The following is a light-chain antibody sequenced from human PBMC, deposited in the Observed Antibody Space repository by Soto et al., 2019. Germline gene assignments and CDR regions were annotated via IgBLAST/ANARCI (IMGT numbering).Light chain of an antibody. J-gene: IGKJ4*01. CDR2: GAS. Sequence: VLTQSPGTLSLSPGERATISCRARQSISRYYLAWYQHKPGQAPRLLMNGASSRATGIPHRFSGSGSGTDFTLTISSLEPEDCGVYYCQQYGSSPSFGGGTKVQIK. CDR3: QQYGSSPS. CDR1: QSISRYY. V-gene: IGKV3-20*01.